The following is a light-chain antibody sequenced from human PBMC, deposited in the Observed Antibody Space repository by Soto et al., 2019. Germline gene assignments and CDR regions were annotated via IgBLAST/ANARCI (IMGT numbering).Light chain of an antibody. Sequence: DIVLPQSPDTLSLSPGTRATRXCRASQSLTNSYIAWYQVKPGQAPRLLIYATSSRATGIPDRFSGSGSGTDFTLTISRLEPEDFAVYYGQQYGSSGTFGQGTKWIS. J-gene: IGKJ1*01. CDR2: ATS. V-gene: IGKV3-20*01. CDR3: QQYGSSGT. CDR1: QSLTNSY.